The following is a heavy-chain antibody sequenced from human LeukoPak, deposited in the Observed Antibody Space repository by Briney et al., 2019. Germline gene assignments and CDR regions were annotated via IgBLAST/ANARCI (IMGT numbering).Heavy chain of an antibody. CDR2: ICGSGGST. J-gene: IGHJ3*02. CDR3: ARSIYASGNFYTFDI. Sequence: PGGSLRLSCAASGFTFSSYAMSWVRQAPGKAPEWVSGICGSGGSTYSADSVKSRFAISRDNSKNTLYMQMNALRDEDTAVYYCARSIYASGNFYTFDIWGQGTMVTVSS. V-gene: IGHV3-23*01. CDR1: GFTFSSYA. D-gene: IGHD3-10*01.